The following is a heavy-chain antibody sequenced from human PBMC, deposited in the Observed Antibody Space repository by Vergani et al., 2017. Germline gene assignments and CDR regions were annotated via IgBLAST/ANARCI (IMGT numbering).Heavy chain of an antibody. CDR3: ARLSYDTTPYLQGGYDC. D-gene: IGHD3-22*01. V-gene: IGHV3-30*03. CDR1: GFSFRGHG. CDR2: ISYDGDRR. J-gene: IGHJ4*02. Sequence: VQLLESGGNLIQPGGSLRLSCGASGFSFRGHGMHWVRQAPGKGLEWVAMISYDGDRRDYGDFAKGRFTISRDSSKTVYLQMNSLRAEDTAVYYCARLSYDTTPYLQGGYDCWGQGTLVSVSS.